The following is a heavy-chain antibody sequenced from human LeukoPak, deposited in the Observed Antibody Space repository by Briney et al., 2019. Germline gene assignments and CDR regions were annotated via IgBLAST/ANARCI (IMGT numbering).Heavy chain of an antibody. D-gene: IGHD4-17*01. CDR2: ISGSGGST. V-gene: IGHV3-23*01. Sequence: PGGSLRLSCAASGFTFSGYAMSWVRQAPGKGLEWVSAISGSGGSTYYADSVKGRFTISRDNPKNTLYLQMNSLRAEDTAVYYCAKGSEQAYGDYVPYYFDYWGQGTLVTVSS. CDR3: AKGSEQAYGDYVPYYFDY. CDR1: GFTFSGYA. J-gene: IGHJ4*02.